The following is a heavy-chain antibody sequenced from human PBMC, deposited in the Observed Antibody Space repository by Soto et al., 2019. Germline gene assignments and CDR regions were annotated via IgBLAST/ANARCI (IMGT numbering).Heavy chain of an antibody. CDR2: INPSGGST. CDR3: ARVVAAVVVTATQGGFDY. Sequence: ASVKVSCKASGYTFTSYYMHWVRQAPGRGLEWMGIINPSGGSTSYAQKFQGRVTMTRDTSTSTVYMELSSLRSEDTAVYYCARVVAAVVVTATQGGFDYWGQGTLVTVSS. D-gene: IGHD2-21*02. J-gene: IGHJ4*02. CDR1: GYTFTSYY. V-gene: IGHV1-46*01.